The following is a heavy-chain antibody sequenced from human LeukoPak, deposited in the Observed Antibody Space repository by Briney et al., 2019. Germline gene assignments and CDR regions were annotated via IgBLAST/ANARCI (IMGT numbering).Heavy chain of an antibody. CDR3: ARTYCSPTSCLPIAFDL. V-gene: IGHV3-74*03. D-gene: IGHD2-2*01. Sequence: PGGSLPHPCAASGFTFYNYWMHWVRQAPGKGLEWISRINNPGSSATYADALKGRFTISRDNGKNTVHLQMDGLRADDTAIYYCARTYCSPTSCLPIAFDLWGQDTLLTVSS. CDR1: GFTFYNYW. J-gene: IGHJ3*01. CDR2: INNPGSSA.